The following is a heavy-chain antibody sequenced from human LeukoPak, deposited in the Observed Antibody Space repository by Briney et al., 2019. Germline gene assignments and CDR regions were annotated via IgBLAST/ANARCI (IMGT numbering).Heavy chain of an antibody. CDR3: VTPNDVFTI. CDR2: IHYRGGT. J-gene: IGHJ3*02. V-gene: IGHV4-4*02. Sequence: PSETLSLTCAVSGGSISNENWWSWVRQPPGKGLEWIAEIHYRGGTNYNPSLRSRVTISIDTSKNQFSLKMTSVTAADTAVYYCVTPNDVFTIGGQGTMVTVSS. D-gene: IGHD2-8*01. CDR1: GGSISNENW.